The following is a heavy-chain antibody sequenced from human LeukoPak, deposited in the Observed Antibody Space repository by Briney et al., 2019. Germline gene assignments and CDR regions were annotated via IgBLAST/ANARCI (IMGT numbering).Heavy chain of an antibody. J-gene: IGHJ4*02. D-gene: IGHD3-3*01. CDR3: ARDRAWNYFDY. CDR1: GFTSSRHG. V-gene: IGHV3-30*03. CDR2: ISNDGSRK. Sequence: GRSLRPSCAPSGFTSSRHGMHWVRQAPGKGLEWVAIISNDGSRKYYAHSVEGRFTISRDNSKNTLYLQMDSLRAEDTTVYYCARDRAWNYFDYWGQGTLVTVSS.